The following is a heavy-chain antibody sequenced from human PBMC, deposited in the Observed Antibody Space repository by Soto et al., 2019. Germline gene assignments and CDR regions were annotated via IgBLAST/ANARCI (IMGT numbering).Heavy chain of an antibody. V-gene: IGHV1-3*01. J-gene: IGHJ5*02. CDR2: INAGNGNT. D-gene: IGHD3-10*01. CDR1: GYTFTSYA. Sequence: ASVKVSCKASGYTFTSYAMHWVRQAPGQRLEWMGWINAGNGNTKYSQKFQGRVTITRDTSASTAYMELSSLRSEDTAVYYCARDGRFGELYVPSSSFDPWGQGTLVTV. CDR3: ARDGRFGELYVPSSSFDP.